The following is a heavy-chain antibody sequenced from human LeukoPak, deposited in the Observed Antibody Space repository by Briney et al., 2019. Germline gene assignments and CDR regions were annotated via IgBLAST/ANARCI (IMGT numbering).Heavy chain of an antibody. D-gene: IGHD7-27*01. CDR2: INPSGGST. J-gene: IGHJ4*02. CDR3: ARAPRSWGFDY. CDR1: GYTFTSYY. Sequence: ASVKVSCKASGYTFTSYYMHWVRQAPGQGLEWMGIINPSGGSTSYAQKFQGRVTMTRSASINTAYMELTNLRSEDTAVHYCARAPRSWGFDYWGQGTLVTISS. V-gene: IGHV1-46*01.